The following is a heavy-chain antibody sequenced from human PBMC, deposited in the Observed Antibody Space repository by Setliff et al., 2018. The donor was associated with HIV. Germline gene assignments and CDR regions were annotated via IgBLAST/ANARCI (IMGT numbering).Heavy chain of an antibody. J-gene: IGHJ6*03. CDR3: ARDRTPQNWGSRGFYYMDF. Sequence: ASVKVSCKASGYTFSGDYIHWVRQAPGQGLEWMGWINPNSADTNYAQKFQGRVTMTRDTSISTAYMQLTRLKSDDTAVYYCARDRTPQNWGSRGFYYMDFWGKGTTVTVSS. V-gene: IGHV1-2*02. CDR1: GYTFSGDY. D-gene: IGHD7-27*01. CDR2: INPNSADT.